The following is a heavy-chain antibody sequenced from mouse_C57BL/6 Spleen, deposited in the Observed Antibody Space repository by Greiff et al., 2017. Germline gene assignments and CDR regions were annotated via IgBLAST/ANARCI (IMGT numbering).Heavy chain of an antibody. D-gene: IGHD4-1*01. CDR1: GYTFTSYW. Sequence: QVQLKQPGAELVMPGASVKLSCKASGYTFTSYWMHWVKQRPGQGLEWIGEIDPSDSYTNYNQKFKGKSTLTVDKSSSTAYMQLSSLTSEDSAVYYCARGKLTGILYWGQGTTLTVSS. J-gene: IGHJ2*01. CDR2: IDPSDSYT. CDR3: ARGKLTGILY. V-gene: IGHV1-69*01.